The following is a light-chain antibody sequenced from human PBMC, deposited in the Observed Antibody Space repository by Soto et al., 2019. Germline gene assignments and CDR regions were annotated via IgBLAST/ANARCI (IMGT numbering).Light chain of an antibody. Sequence: IQLTQSPSSLSGSVGDRVTVTCRAIQDSTKYLAWYQQKPGKAPNLLIYDASTLHSGVPSRFSGSGSGTDFTLTISGLQPEDFATYYCQQLSSYPSTFGAGSKVDIK. CDR1: QDSTKY. CDR2: DAS. V-gene: IGKV1-9*01. CDR3: QQLSSYPST. J-gene: IGKJ4*01.